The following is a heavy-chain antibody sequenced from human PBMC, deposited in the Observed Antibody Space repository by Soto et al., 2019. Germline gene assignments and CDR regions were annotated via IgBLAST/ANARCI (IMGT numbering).Heavy chain of an antibody. CDR2: NKGRADGGTT. Sequence: WGSLRHSCVGSGFICIAGCRNWVRQAPGKGLERVGRNKGRADGGTTDYAARVKGRFSISRDDSKNTVYLQMNSLQTEDTALYCCTETYREDVRSGLSDSWGQGTQVASPQ. J-gene: IGHJ5*01. D-gene: IGHD3-3*01. V-gene: IGHV3-15*07. CDR1: GFICIAGC. CDR3: TETYREDVRSGLSDS.